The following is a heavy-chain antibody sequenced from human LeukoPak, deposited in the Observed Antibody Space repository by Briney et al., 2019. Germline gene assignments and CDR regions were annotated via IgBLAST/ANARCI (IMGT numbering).Heavy chain of an antibody. CDR3: AREMVAVARRGSFDY. V-gene: IGHV5-51*01. Sequence: GESLKISCKGSGYTFTSYWINWVRQMPGKGLEWMGIIYPGDSDTRYRPSLEGQVTISADKSTSTAYLQWSSLKASDNAMYFCAREMVAVARRGSFDYWGQGTLVTVSS. CDR1: GYTFTSYW. J-gene: IGHJ4*02. CDR2: IYPGDSDT. D-gene: IGHD6-19*01.